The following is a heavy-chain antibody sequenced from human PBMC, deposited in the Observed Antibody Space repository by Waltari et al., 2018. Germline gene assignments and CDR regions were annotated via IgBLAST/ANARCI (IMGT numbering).Heavy chain of an antibody. V-gene: IGHV3-15*01. CDR1: GYPFNDAW. CDR3: VRESFGNDI. D-gene: IGHD3-10*01. J-gene: IGHJ4*02. Sequence: QLVESGGGLVKPGESLRLSCVGSGYPFNDAWMSWVRQAPGKGREWVGRIKREIDGGTAEYVESVKDRFTISRDDSKNTLYLQMNGLKSEDSAVYFCVRESFGNDIWGQGTLVTVSS. CDR2: IKREIDGGTA.